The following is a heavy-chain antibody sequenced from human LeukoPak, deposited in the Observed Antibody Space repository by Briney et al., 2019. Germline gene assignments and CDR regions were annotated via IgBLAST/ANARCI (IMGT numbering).Heavy chain of an antibody. CDR3: VKDGSGSYYTYYFDY. CDR2: ISSNGGST. D-gene: IGHD3-10*01. Sequence: GGSRRLSCSASGFTFSRYAMHWVRQPQGKGLEYVSPISSNGGSTYYADSVKGRFTISRDNSKNTLYLQMSSLRAEDTAVYYCVKDGSGSYYTYYFDYWGQGTLVTVSS. V-gene: IGHV3-64D*06. J-gene: IGHJ4*02. CDR1: GFTFSRYA.